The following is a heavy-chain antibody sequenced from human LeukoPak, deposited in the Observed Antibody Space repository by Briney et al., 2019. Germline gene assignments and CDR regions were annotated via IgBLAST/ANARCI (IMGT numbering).Heavy chain of an antibody. CDR3: ARAALSSIAARLLGY. J-gene: IGHJ4*02. CDR2: IYYTGST. CDR1: GGSISSYY. Sequence: KSSETVSLTCTVSGGSISSYYWSWIRQPPGKGLEWIAYIYYTGSTNSNPSLKSRVTISIDTSKNQFSLKLSSVTAADTAVYYCARAALSSIAARLLGYWGQGSLVTVSS. V-gene: IGHV4-59*12. D-gene: IGHD6-6*01.